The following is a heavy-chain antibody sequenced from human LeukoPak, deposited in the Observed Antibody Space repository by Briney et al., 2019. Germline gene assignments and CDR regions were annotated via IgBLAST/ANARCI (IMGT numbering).Heavy chain of an antibody. Sequence: ASVKVSCKASGYTFTGYYMHWVRQAPGQGLEWMGWINPNSGGTNYAQKFEGRVTMTRDTSISTAYMELSRLRSDDTAVYYCARVGSVAAAGTGGVYWGQGTLVTVSS. CDR3: ARVGSVAAAGTGGVY. CDR1: GYTFTGYY. V-gene: IGHV1-2*02. CDR2: INPNSGGT. J-gene: IGHJ4*02. D-gene: IGHD6-13*01.